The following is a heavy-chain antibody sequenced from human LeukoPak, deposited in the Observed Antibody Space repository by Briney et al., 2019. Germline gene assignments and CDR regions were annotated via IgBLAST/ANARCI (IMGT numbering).Heavy chain of an antibody. J-gene: IGHJ3*02. D-gene: IGHD3-10*01. Sequence: SETLSLTCAVYGGSFSGYYWSWIRQPPGKGLEWIGEINHSGSTNYNPSLKSRVTISVDTSKNQFSLKLSSVTAADTAAYYCARGGATGAFDIWGQGTMVTVSS. V-gene: IGHV4-34*01. CDR3: ARGGATGAFDI. CDR1: GGSFSGYY. CDR2: INHSGST.